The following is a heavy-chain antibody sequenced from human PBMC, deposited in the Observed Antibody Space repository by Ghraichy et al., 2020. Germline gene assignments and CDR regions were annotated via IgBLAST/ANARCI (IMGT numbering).Heavy chain of an antibody. V-gene: IGHV3-43D*04. CDR3: VKDMVRGSVGYYLES. CDR2: IYWDGSGT. Sequence: GGSLRLSCAASGFSFDDYAMLWVRHVPGKGLEWVSVIYWDGSGTYYADSVKGRFTISRDNSKNSLYLQMNSVRPEDTALYYCVKDMVRGSVGYYLESWGQGTLVTVSS. J-gene: IGHJ4*02. D-gene: IGHD3-10*01. CDR1: GFSFDDYA.